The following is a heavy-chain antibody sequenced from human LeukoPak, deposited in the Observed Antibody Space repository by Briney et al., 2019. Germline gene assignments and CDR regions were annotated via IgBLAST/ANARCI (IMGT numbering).Heavy chain of an antibody. D-gene: IGHD6-13*01. CDR2: INPNSGGT. CDR1: GYTFTGYY. V-gene: IGHV1-2*02. Sequence: ASVKVSCKASGYTFTGYYMHWVRQAPGQGLEWMGWINPNSGGTNYAQKFQGRVTMTRDTSISTAYMELSRLRSDDTAVYYCARDDVVAAAGPYYYGMDVWGQGTTATVSS. J-gene: IGHJ6*02. CDR3: ARDDVVAAAGPYYYGMDV.